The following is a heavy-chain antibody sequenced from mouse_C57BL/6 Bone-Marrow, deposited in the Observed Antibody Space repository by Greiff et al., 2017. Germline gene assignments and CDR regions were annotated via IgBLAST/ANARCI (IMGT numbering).Heavy chain of an antibody. CDR2: IYPRSGNT. CDR1: GYTFTSYG. Sequence: QVQLQQSGAELARPGASVKLYCKASGYTFTSYGISWVKQRTGQGLEWIGEIYPRSGNTYYTEKFKGKATLTADKSSSTAYMELRSLTSEDSAVYFCARERGYDSNFFFDYWGQGTTLTVSS. J-gene: IGHJ2*01. CDR3: ARERGYDSNFFFDY. V-gene: IGHV1-81*01. D-gene: IGHD2-5*01.